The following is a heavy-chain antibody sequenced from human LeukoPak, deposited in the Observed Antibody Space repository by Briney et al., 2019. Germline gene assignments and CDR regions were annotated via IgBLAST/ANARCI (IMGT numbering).Heavy chain of an antibody. V-gene: IGHV7-4-1*02. Sequence: ASVKVSCKASGYTFTSYAMNWVRQAPGQGLEWIGWINTNTGNPTYAQGFTGRFVFSLDTSVSTAYLQISSLKAEDTAVYYCARKSVAATPRDIVYQYSYMDVWGKGTTVTVSS. CDR1: GYTFTSYA. CDR2: INTNTGNP. D-gene: IGHD2-15*01. J-gene: IGHJ6*03. CDR3: ARKSVAATPRDIVYQYSYMDV.